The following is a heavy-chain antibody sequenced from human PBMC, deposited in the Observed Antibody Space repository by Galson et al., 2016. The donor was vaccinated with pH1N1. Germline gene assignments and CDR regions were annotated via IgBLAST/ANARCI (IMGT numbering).Heavy chain of an antibody. Sequence: SVKVSCKASGGSFRNNAFNWVRQAPGQGLEWMGGILPIFGIASYAQDFQGRVTITADESATTIYMELRSLRPEDTAVYYCERDADLQNYDSSGYYSNLETWGQGTLVTFSS. CDR2: ILPIFGIA. D-gene: IGHD3-22*01. CDR3: ERDADLQNYDSSGYYSNLET. V-gene: IGHV1-69*13. J-gene: IGHJ4*02. CDR1: GGSFRNNA.